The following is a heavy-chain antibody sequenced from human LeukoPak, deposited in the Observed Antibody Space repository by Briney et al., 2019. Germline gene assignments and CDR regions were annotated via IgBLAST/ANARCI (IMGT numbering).Heavy chain of an antibody. CDR3: ARARGVAIFGVVISTFDY. CDR1: GYTFTSYG. Sequence: ASVKVSCKASGYTFTSYGISWVRQAPGQGLEWMGWISGYNGNTNYAQKLQGRVTMTTDTSTSTAYMELRSLRSDDTAVYYCARARGVAIFGVVISTFDYWGQGTLVTVSS. J-gene: IGHJ4*02. CDR2: ISGYNGNT. V-gene: IGHV1-18*01. D-gene: IGHD3-3*01.